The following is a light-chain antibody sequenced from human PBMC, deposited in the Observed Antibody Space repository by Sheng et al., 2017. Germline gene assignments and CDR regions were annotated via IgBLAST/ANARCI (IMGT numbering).Light chain of an antibody. Sequence: EIVMTQSPATLSVSPGERATLFCRASQSVSSTYLAWYQLKPGQAPRLLIYGASSRATGIPDRFSGSGSGTDFTLTISRLEPEDFAVYYCQQRSNWPLTFGGGTKVVIK. CDR2: GAS. V-gene: IGKV3D-20*02. CDR1: QSVSSTY. J-gene: IGKJ4*01. CDR3: QQRSNWPLT.